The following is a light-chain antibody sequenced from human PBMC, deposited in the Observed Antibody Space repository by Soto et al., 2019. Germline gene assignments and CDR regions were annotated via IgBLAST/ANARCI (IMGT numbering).Light chain of an antibody. CDR1: NSNIGTGYD. V-gene: IGLV1-40*01. CDR3: QSYDSSLSGWV. J-gene: IGLJ3*02. CDR2: GNS. Sequence: QSVLTQRPSVSGAPGQRVTISCTGYNSNIGTGYDVHWYQQLPGTAPKLLIYGNSNRPSGVPDRFSASKSGTSASLAITGLQAEDEAVYYCQSYDSSLSGWVFGGGTKVTVL.